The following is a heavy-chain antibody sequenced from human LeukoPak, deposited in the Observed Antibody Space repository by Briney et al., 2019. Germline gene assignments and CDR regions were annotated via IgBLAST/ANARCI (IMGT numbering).Heavy chain of an antibody. J-gene: IGHJ4*02. D-gene: IGHD3-9*01. CDR1: GYSFTSYW. CDR2: IYPGDSDT. CDR3: AMVSYDILTGYVGYFDY. Sequence: GESLKISCKGSGYSFTSYWIGWVRQMPGKGLEWMGFIYPGDSDTRDSPSVQGQVTISADKSISTAYLQWSSLKASDTAMYYCAMVSYDILTGYVGYFDYCGQRTLVTVSS. V-gene: IGHV5-51*01.